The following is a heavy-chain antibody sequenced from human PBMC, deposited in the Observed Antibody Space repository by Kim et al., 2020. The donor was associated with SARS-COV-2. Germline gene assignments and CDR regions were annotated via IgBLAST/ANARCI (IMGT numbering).Heavy chain of an antibody. D-gene: IGHD2-15*01. CDR2: IKQDGSEK. CDR3: ARDQGGPGYRKCYFDY. J-gene: IGHJ4*02. Sequence: GGSLRLSCAASGFTFSSYWMSWVRQAPGKGLEWVANIKQDGSEKYYVDSVKGRFTISRDNAKNSLYLQMNSLRAEDTAVYYCARDQGGPGYRKCYFDYWGQGTLATVSS. V-gene: IGHV3-7*01. CDR1: GFTFSSYW.